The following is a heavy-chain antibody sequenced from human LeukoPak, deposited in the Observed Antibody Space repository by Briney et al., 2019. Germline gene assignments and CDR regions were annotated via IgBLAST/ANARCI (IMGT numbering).Heavy chain of an antibody. CDR2: ITSSGGP. J-gene: IGHJ4*02. CDR3: AKDFYCDS. CDR1: GFTFRKSA. V-gene: IGHV3-23*01. Sequence: PGGSLRLSCAASGFTFRKSAMNWVRQAPGKGLEWVSGITSSGGPYYTDSVKGRFTISRDNSKNTLYLQMNGLRAEDTAIYFCAKDFYCDSWGQGTLVTVTS.